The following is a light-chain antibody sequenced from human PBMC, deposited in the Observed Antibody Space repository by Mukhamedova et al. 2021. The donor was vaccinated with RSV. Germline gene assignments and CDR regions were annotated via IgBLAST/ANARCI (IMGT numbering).Light chain of an antibody. V-gene: IGLV2-11*01. CDR3: SSYAGTYGL. Sequence: GVPDRFSGSKSGNTASLSISGLQAEDEANYYCSSYAGTYGLFGTGTKVTVL. J-gene: IGLJ1*01.